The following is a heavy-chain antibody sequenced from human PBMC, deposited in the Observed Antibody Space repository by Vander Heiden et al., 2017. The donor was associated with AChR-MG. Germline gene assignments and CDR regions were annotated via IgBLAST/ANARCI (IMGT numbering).Heavy chain of an antibody. CDR2: IIPIVGTA. V-gene: IGHV1-69*01. CDR1: GGTFSSYA. D-gene: IGHD2-15*01. Sequence: QVQLVQSGAEVKKPGSSVKVSCKASGGTFSSYAISWVRQAPGQGLEWMGGIIPIVGTANYAQKFQGRVTITADESTSTAYMELSSLRSEDTAVYYCARDLRYCSGGSCYPNWFDPWGQGTLVTVSS. J-gene: IGHJ5*02. CDR3: ARDLRYCSGGSCYPNWFDP.